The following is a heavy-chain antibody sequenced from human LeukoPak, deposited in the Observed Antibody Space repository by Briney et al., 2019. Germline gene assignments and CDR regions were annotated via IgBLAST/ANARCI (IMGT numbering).Heavy chain of an antibody. J-gene: IGHJ6*02. CDR3: ARDEYTTPTDTFYYGMDV. Sequence: RGGSLRLSCAASGFTFRSYAMNWVRQAPGKGLEWVSYITSGGDTISYADSVKGRFTISRDDAQNSLFLQMNSLRAEDTAVYYCARDEYTTPTDTFYYGMDVWGQGTTVTVSS. CDR2: ITSGGDTI. V-gene: IGHV3-48*01. D-gene: IGHD6-6*01. CDR1: GFTFRSYA.